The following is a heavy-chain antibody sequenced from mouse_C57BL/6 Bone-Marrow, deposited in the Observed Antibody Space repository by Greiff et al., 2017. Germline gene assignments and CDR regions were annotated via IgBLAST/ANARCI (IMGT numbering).Heavy chain of an antibody. CDR1: GYTFTSYW. V-gene: IGHV1-64*01. CDR2: IHPNSGST. Sequence: QVQLQQPGAELVKPGASVKLSCKASGYTFTSYWMHWVKQRPGQGLEWIGMIHPNSGSTNYNEKFKSKATLTVDKSSSTAYMQLSSLTSEDSAVYYCARFITTVVATYDWGQGTSVTVSS. D-gene: IGHD1-1*01. CDR3: ARFITTVVATYD. J-gene: IGHJ4*01.